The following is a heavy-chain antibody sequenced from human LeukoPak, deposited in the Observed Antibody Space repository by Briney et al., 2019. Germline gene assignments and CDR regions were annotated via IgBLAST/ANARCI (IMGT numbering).Heavy chain of an antibody. CDR1: GFRFDDYG. CDR3: AKDPNGDYIGAFDFQR. D-gene: IGHD4-17*01. CDR2: INWSGSST. J-gene: IGHJ1*01. V-gene: IGHV3-20*04. Sequence: GGSLRLSCAASGFRFDDYGMSWVRQAPGKGLEWVSGINWSGSSTGYADSVKGRFTISRDNSKNTLYLQMNSLRGDDTAVYYCAKDPNGDYIGAFDFQRWGQGTQVTVSS.